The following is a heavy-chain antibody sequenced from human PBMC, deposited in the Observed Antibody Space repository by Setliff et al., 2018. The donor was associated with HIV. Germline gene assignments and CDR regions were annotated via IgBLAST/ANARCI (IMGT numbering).Heavy chain of an antibody. J-gene: IGHJ6*03. D-gene: IGHD6-13*01. Sequence: SETLSLTCTVSGVSIRTYYWSWVRQVPGKGLEWIGSIYYSGSTYYNPSLKSRVTISVDTSKNQFSLKLSSVTAADTAVYYCARHWVDSSSWSLYYYYYMDVWGKGTTVTVSS. V-gene: IGHV4-59*05. CDR1: GVSIRTYY. CDR3: ARHWVDSSSWSLYYYYYMDV. CDR2: IYYSGST.